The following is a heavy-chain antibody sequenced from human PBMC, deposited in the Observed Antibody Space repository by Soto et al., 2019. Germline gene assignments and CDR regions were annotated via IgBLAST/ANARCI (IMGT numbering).Heavy chain of an antibody. CDR1: CYSFTDYW. Sequence: GGSLKISWGASCYSFTDYWIGCVGQMPGKGPEWMGIIYPGDSDTKYNPSFQGQVTISADKSITTTYLQWSSLKASDTAIYYCAASIFYYGLDVWGQGTTVTVS. V-gene: IGHV5-51*01. CDR2: IYPGDSDT. CDR3: AASIFYYGLDV. J-gene: IGHJ6*02.